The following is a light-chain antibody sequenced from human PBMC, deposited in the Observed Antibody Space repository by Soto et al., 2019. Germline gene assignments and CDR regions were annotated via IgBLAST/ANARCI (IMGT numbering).Light chain of an antibody. Sequence: DIQMTQSPSILSASVGDRVTITCRASQSIRSWLAWYQQKPGKAPKLLIYDAYSLESGVPSRFSGRRSGTEFTLTINSLQSEDFAIYYCQRYNNWPLTFGGGTKVESK. CDR3: QRYNNWPLT. J-gene: IGKJ4*01. CDR1: QSIRSW. V-gene: IGKV1-5*01. CDR2: DAY.